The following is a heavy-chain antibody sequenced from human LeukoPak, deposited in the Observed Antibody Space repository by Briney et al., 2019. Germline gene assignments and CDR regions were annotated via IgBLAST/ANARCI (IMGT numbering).Heavy chain of an antibody. D-gene: IGHD3-22*01. CDR3: ARARYDSSGYYDY. Sequence: SETLSLTCTVSGGSISSYYWSWLRQPPGKGLEWIGYIYYSGSTNYNPSLKSRVTISVDTSKNQFSLKLSYVTAADTPVYYCARARYDSSGYYDYWGQGTLVTVSS. V-gene: IGHV4-59*01. J-gene: IGHJ4*02. CDR2: IYYSGST. CDR1: GGSISSYY.